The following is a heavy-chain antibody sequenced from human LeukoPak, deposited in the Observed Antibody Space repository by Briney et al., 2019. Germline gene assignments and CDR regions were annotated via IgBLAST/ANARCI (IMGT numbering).Heavy chain of an antibody. CDR1: GGSISSYY. Sequence: SETLSLTCTVSGGSISSYYWSWIRQPAGKGLEWIGRIYTSGSTNYSPSLKSRVTMSVDTSKNQFSLKLSSVTAADTAVYYCARDHCSSTSCFGGHNWFDPWGQGTLVTVSS. V-gene: IGHV4-4*07. CDR2: IYTSGST. J-gene: IGHJ5*02. CDR3: ARDHCSSTSCFGGHNWFDP. D-gene: IGHD2-2*01.